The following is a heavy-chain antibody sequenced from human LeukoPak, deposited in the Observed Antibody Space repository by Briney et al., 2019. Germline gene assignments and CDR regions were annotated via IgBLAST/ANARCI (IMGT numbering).Heavy chain of an antibody. Sequence: ASVKVSCKASGYTFTGYYMHWVRQAPGRGLEWMGWISGYNGNTNYAQKLQGRVTMTTDTSTSTAYMELSSLRSEDTAVYYCARGGYYDSSGYGAFDIWGQGTMVTVSS. D-gene: IGHD3-22*01. V-gene: IGHV1-18*04. CDR3: ARGGYYDSSGYGAFDI. CDR2: ISGYNGNT. J-gene: IGHJ3*02. CDR1: GYTFTGYY.